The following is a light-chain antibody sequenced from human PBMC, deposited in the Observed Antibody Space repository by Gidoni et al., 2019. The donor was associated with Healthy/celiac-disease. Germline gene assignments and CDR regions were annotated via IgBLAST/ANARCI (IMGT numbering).Light chain of an antibody. J-gene: IGKJ3*01. CDR1: QSISSY. CDR2: AAS. V-gene: IGKV1-39*01. Sequence: DIQMTQSPSSLSASVGDRVTITCRASQSISSYLNWYHQKPGKSPKLLIYAASSLQSGVPSRFSGSGSGTDFTLNISSMQPQDFATYYCQQSYSTPSTFGPGTKVDIQ. CDR3: QQSYSTPST.